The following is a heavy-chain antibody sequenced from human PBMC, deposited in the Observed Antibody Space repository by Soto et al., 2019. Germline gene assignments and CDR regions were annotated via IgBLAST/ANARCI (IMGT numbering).Heavy chain of an antibody. D-gene: IGHD2-15*01. Sequence: QVQLVQSGAEVKKPGASVKVSCKASGYTFTNYDINWVRQAPGQGLEWMGWMDPKSGNTDYAQKFQGRVTITRNTSISTACLEVSSLSSEDTAVYFCARGRGWRDYWGQGTLVTVSS. V-gene: IGHV1-8*01. J-gene: IGHJ4*02. CDR2: MDPKSGNT. CDR3: ARGRGWRDY. CDR1: GYTFTNYD.